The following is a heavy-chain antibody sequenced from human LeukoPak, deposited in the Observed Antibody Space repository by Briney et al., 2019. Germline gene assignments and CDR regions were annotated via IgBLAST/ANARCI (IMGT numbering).Heavy chain of an antibody. CDR3: APASSSGYYYFDY. J-gene: IGHJ4*02. CDR1: GFTFSSSA. D-gene: IGHD3-22*01. V-gene: IGHV3-23*01. Sequence: PGGSLRLSCAASGFTFSSSAMSWVRLAPGKGLEWVSAISGSGGSTYCADSVKGRFTISRDNSKNTLYLQMNSLRAEDTAVYYCAPASSSGYYYFDYWGQGTLVTVSS. CDR2: ISGSGGST.